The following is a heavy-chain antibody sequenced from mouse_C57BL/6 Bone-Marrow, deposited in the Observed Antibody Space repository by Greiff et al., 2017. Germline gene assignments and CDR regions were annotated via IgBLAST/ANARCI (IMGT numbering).Heavy chain of an antibody. CDR1: GYTFTDYE. CDR3: TRGSTTVAGFDY. J-gene: IGHJ2*01. CDR2: IDPETGGT. D-gene: IGHD1-1*01. Sequence: QVQLKESGAELVRPGASVTLSCKASGYTFTDYEMHWVKQTPVHGLEWIGAIDPETGGTAYNQKFKGKAILTADKSSSTAYMELRSLTSEDSAVYYCTRGSTTVAGFDYWGQGTTLTVSS. V-gene: IGHV1-15*01.